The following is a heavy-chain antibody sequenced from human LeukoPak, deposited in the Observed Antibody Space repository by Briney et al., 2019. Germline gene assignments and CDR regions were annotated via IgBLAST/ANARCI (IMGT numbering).Heavy chain of an antibody. V-gene: IGHV3-21*01. Sequence: GGSLRLSCAASGFTFSSYSMNWVRQAPGKGLEWVSAISGDSRYIYYADSVRGRFTISRDNAENSLYLQMHSLRVEDTAVYYCARTPTVLVGYCSSSSCQADYWGQGTLVTISS. CDR2: ISGDSRYI. D-gene: IGHD2-2*01. CDR3: ARTPTVLVGYCSSSSCQADY. J-gene: IGHJ4*02. CDR1: GFTFSSYS.